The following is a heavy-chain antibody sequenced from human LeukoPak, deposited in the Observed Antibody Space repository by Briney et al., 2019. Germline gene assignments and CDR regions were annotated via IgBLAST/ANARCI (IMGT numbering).Heavy chain of an antibody. J-gene: IGHJ4*02. CDR1: GGSFSSSSDY. V-gene: IGHV4-39*01. CDR2: ISYSGNS. CDR3: ARLPTRPTIDY. D-gene: IGHD4-11*01. Sequence: SDTLSLTCTVSGGSFSSSSDYWGWIRQPPGKGLEWIGTISYSGNSFYNPSLKSRVTISVDTSKKQFSLKVTSVTAADTAIYYCARLPTRPTIDYWGQGTPVTVSS.